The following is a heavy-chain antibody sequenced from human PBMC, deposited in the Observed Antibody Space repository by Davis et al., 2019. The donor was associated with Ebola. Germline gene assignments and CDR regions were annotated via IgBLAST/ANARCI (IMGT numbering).Heavy chain of an antibody. CDR2: IKSKTHGGTA. CDR3: TRDRAYKCFDL. J-gene: IGHJ5*02. V-gene: IGHV3-15*01. Sequence: PGGSLRLSCAASGFTFSDAWMSWVRQAPGKGLEWVGHIKSKTHGGTADYAAPVKGRFNISRDDSKDTLYLQMNSLRVEDTAIYYCTRDRAYKCFDLWGQGTLVTVSS. CDR1: GFTFSDAW.